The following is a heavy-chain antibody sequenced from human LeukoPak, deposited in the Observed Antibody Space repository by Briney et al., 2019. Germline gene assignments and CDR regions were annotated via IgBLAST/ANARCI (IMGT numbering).Heavy chain of an antibody. J-gene: IGHJ4*02. CDR3: SHARGIAVAGTHFDY. CDR2: ISWDDDK. Sequence: SGATLVKPTQTLTLTCTFSGFSLITSGLNVGWIRQPSGKALEWLALISWDDDKRYSPSLKSILTITKDTSKNQVVLTMTNMDPADTATYYCSHARGIAVAGTHFDYWGQGTLVTVSS. D-gene: IGHD6-19*01. CDR1: GFSLITSGLN. V-gene: IGHV2-5*02.